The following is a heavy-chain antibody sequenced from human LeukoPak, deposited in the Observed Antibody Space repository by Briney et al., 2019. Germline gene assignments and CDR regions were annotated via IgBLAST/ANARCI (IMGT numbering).Heavy chain of an antibody. CDR3: APTYDSSGSTTGGWFDP. J-gene: IGHJ5*02. D-gene: IGHD3-22*01. V-gene: IGHV4-34*01. Sequence: SETLSLTCAVYGGSFSGYYWSWIRQPPGKGLEWIGEINHSGSTNHNPSLKSRVTISVDTSKNQFSLKLSSVTAADTAVYYCAPTYDSSGSTTGGWFDPWGQGTLVTVSS. CDR1: GGSFSGYY. CDR2: INHSGST.